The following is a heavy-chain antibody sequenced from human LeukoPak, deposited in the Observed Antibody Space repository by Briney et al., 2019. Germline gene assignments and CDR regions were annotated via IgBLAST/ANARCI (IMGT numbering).Heavy chain of an antibody. CDR3: AKEPADYHDSSGYYYS. Sequence: GGSLRLSCAASGFTFSSYAMSWVRQAPGKGLEWVSAISGSGGSTYYADSVKGRFTISRDNSKNTLYLQMNSLRAEDTAVYYCAKEPADYHDSSGYYYSWGQGTLVTVSS. CDR2: ISGSGGST. D-gene: IGHD3-22*01. J-gene: IGHJ4*02. CDR1: GFTFSSYA. V-gene: IGHV3-23*01.